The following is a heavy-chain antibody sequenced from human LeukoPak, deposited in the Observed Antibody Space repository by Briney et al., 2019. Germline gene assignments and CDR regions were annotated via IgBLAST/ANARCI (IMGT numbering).Heavy chain of an antibody. D-gene: IGHD3-10*01. Sequence: PGGSLRLSCAASGFTFDDYAMHWVRQAPGKGLEWVSGISWNSGSIGYADSVKGRFTISRDNAKNSLYLQMNSLRAEDTALYYCAKGRMVRGVTFDYWGQGTPVTVSS. CDR1: GFTFDDYA. V-gene: IGHV3-9*01. CDR2: ISWNSGSI. J-gene: IGHJ4*02. CDR3: AKGRMVRGVTFDY.